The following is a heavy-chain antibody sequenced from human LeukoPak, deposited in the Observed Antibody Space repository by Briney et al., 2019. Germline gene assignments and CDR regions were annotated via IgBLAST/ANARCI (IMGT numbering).Heavy chain of an antibody. V-gene: IGHV3-7*03. D-gene: IGHD6-6*01. CDR1: GFTFSSYW. Sequence: GGSLRLSCAASGFTFSSYWMTWVRQAPGKGLEWVANIRGDGSERFYVGYLKGRFTISRDNAKNSLYLQMNSLRAEDTAVYYCANSLYSSSSADYWGQGTLVTVSS. J-gene: IGHJ4*02. CDR3: ANSLYSSSSADY. CDR2: IRGDGSER.